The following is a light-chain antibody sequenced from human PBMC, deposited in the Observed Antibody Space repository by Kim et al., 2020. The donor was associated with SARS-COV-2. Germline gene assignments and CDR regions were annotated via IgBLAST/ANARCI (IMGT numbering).Light chain of an antibody. V-gene: IGKV1-27*01. CDR2: RAS. J-gene: IGKJ5*01. CDR1: QAISND. Sequence: ASVGERVTITCRASQAISNDVAWYQQKPGKVPTVLIYRASTLQSGDPSRFSGSGAGTDFTLTISSLQPEDVATYYCQQYMSAPITFGQGTRLEIK. CDR3: QQYMSAPIT.